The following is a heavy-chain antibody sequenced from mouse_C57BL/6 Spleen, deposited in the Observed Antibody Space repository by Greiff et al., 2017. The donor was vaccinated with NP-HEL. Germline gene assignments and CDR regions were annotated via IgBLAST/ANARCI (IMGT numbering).Heavy chain of an antibody. Sequence: EVKLVESGGGLVKPGGSLTLSCAASGFTFSDYGMHWVRQAPEQGLEWVAYISSGSSTIYSADTVKGRCNVSRDNAKNTLFLQMTSLRSEDTAMYYCAREGLGPDYWGQGTTLTVSS. CDR1: GFTFSDYG. D-gene: IGHD3-3*01. J-gene: IGHJ2*01. CDR3: AREGLGPDY. CDR2: ISSGSSTI. V-gene: IGHV5-17*01.